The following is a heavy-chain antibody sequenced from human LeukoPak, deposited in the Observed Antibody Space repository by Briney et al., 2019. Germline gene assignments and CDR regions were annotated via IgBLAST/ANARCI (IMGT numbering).Heavy chain of an antibody. V-gene: IGHV3-73*01. CDR2: IRSKTKSGET. CDR3: TSPAHDFDIWSGYYSL. J-gene: IGHJ4*01. D-gene: IGHD3-3*01. Sequence: SGGSLTLSCYVSGFTFSDSVIHWVRHAAGKGLEWVGRIRSKTKSGETAYAASVKGRFTISRDDSKDTAYLQMNSLKPEDTAVYYCTSPAHDFDIWSGYYSLWGHGTQVTVSS. CDR1: GFTFSDSV.